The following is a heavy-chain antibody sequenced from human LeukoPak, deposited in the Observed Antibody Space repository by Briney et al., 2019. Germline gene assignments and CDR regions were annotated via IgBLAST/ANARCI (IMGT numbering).Heavy chain of an antibody. J-gene: IGHJ6*03. D-gene: IGHD3-22*01. CDR2: IYTSGST. V-gene: IGHV4-4*09. CDR1: GGSISSYY. CDR3: ARHYYSRYYYYYYMDV. Sequence: SETLSLTCTVSGGSISSYYWSWIRQPPGKGLEWIGYIYTSGSTNYNPSHKSRVTISVDTSKNQFSLKLSSMTAADTAVYYCARHYYSRYYYYYYMDVWGKGTTVTVSS.